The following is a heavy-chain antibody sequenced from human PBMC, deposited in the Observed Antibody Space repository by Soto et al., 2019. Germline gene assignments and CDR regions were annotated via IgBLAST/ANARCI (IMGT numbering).Heavy chain of an antibody. Sequence: GGSLRLSCAASGFTFSNYWMHCVRPVTGQGLVWVSRINSDETIPDYADSVKGRFTISRDNAKNTLHLELSSRRAEDTAVYSCARAWGVPGPLYYYYGMDVWGQETTVTVSS. CDR2: INSDETIP. CDR3: ARAWGVPGPLYYYYGMDV. V-gene: IGHV3-74*01. D-gene: IGHD2-2*01. J-gene: IGHJ6*02. CDR1: GFTFSNYW.